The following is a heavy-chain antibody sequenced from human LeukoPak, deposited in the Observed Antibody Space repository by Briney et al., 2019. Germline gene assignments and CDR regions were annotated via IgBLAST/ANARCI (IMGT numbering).Heavy chain of an antibody. D-gene: IGHD2-8*01. V-gene: IGHV1-24*01. CDR1: GYTLTELS. CDR2: FDPEDGET. CDR3: AKDDTVYAPPEWFDP. J-gene: IGHJ5*02. Sequence: ASVKVSCKVSGYTLTELSMHWVRQAPGKGLEWMGGFDPEDGETIYAQKFQGRVTMTEDTSTDTAYMELSSLRSEDTAVYYCAKDDTVYAPPEWFDPWGQGTLVTVSS.